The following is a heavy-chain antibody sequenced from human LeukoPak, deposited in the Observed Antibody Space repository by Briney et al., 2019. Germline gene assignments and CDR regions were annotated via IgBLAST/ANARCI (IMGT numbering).Heavy chain of an antibody. CDR1: GGSISSYY. Sequence: SETLSLTCTVSGGSISSYYWSWIRQPAGKGLEWIGRIYTSGSTNYNPSLKSRVTMSVDTSKNQFSLKLGSVTAADTAVYYCARERDTAMARPLDVWGKGTTVTVSS. J-gene: IGHJ6*04. V-gene: IGHV4-4*07. CDR2: IYTSGST. D-gene: IGHD5-18*01. CDR3: ARERDTAMARPLDV.